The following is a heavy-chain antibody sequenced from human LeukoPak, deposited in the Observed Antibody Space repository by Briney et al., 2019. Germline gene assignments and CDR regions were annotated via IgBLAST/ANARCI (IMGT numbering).Heavy chain of an antibody. CDR1: GFTFNTYS. V-gene: IGHV3-21*01. D-gene: IGHD3-10*02. Sequence: GGSLRLSCEASGFTFNTYSMNWARQAPGKGLEWVSSIDSSGGYMFYADSVKGRFTISRDNAKNSLYLQMNSLRAEDTAVYYCAELGITMIGGVWGKGTTVTISS. CDR3: AELGITMIGGV. CDR2: IDSSGGYM. J-gene: IGHJ6*04.